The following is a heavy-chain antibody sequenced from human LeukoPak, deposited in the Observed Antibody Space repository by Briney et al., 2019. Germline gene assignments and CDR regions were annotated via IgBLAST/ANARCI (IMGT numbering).Heavy chain of an antibody. D-gene: IGHD5-24*01. V-gene: IGHV3-11*04. CDR3: ASGRDGYNFPDRYSFDY. CDR1: GFTFSDYY. J-gene: IGHJ4*02. Sequence: PGGSLRLSCAASGFTFSDYYMSWIRQAPGKGLEWVSYISSSGSTIYYADSVKGRFTISRDNAKNSLYLQMNSLRAEDTAVYYCASGRDGYNFPDRYSFDYWGQGTLVTVSS. CDR2: ISSSGSTI.